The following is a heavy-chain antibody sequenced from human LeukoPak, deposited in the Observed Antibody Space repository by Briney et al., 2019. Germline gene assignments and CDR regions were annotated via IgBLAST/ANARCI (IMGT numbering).Heavy chain of an antibody. Sequence: GGSLRLSCAASGFTFSSYSMNWVRQAPGKGLEWVSHITASGTAMFYADSVKGRFTISRDNAKSSLYLQMNSLRDEDTAVYYCARSGSYRFDYWGQGTLVTVSS. D-gene: IGHD1-26*01. V-gene: IGHV3-48*02. CDR2: ITASGTAM. CDR3: ARSGSYRFDY. CDR1: GFTFSSYS. J-gene: IGHJ4*02.